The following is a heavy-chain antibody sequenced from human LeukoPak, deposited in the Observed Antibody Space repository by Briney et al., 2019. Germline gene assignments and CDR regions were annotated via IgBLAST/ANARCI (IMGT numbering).Heavy chain of an antibody. J-gene: IGHJ4*02. CDR2: IYPGDPDT. V-gene: IGHV5-51*01. Sequence: GESLKISCKGSGYSITSYWIAWMRQMPGKGLEWIGIIYPGDPDTRYSPSFQGQVTISADKSISTAYLQWSSLKASDTAMYYCARHFRSNGDFGPPDYWGQGTLVTVSS. CDR1: GYSITSYW. CDR3: ARHFRSNGDFGPPDY. D-gene: IGHD4-17*01.